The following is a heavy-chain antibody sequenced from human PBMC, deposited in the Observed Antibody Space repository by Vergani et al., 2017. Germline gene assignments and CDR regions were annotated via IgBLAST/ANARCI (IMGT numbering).Heavy chain of an antibody. CDR1: GYTFSNYY. J-gene: IGHJ4*02. Sequence: QVQVVQSGAEVKKSGASVKVSCKTSGYTFSNYYMHWVRQAPGQGLEWMGIINPSGGNTNYAQKFQGRVTMTRDTYTSTVYMELSSLRSEDTALYYWARWDYCILTGYRYWGQGTLVTVSA. CDR3: ARWDYCILTGYRY. V-gene: IGHV1-46*03. CDR2: INPSGGNT. D-gene: IGHD3-9*01.